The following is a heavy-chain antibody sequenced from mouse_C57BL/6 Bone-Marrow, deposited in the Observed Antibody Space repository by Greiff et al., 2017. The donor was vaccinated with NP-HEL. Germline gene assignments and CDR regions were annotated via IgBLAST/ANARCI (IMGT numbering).Heavy chain of an antibody. CDR1: GYTFTSYG. D-gene: IGHD1-1*01. CDR2: IYPRSGNT. J-gene: IGHJ1*03. Sequence: QVQLQQSGAELARPGASVKLSCKASGYTFTSYGISWVKQRTGQGLEWIGEIYPRSGNTYYNEKFKGNATLTADKSSSTAYMELRSLTSEDSAVYCCAKRVYYGSSNWYFDVWGTGTTVTVSS. CDR3: AKRVYYGSSNWYFDV. V-gene: IGHV1-81*01.